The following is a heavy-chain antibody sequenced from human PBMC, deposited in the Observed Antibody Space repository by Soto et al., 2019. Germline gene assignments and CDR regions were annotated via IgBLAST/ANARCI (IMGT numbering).Heavy chain of an antibody. Sequence: PGGSLRLSCEASGFTLSSYSMNWARQAPGQGLEWVSYISSSSSTIYYADSVKGRFTISRDNAKNSLYLQMNSLRDEDTAVYYWSRYNHHSDLRDVCSQRSTDTVSS. V-gene: IGHV3-48*02. J-gene: IGHJ6*02. CDR3: SRYNHHSDLRDV. CDR1: GFTLSSYS. CDR2: ISSSSSTI. D-gene: IGHD1-20*01.